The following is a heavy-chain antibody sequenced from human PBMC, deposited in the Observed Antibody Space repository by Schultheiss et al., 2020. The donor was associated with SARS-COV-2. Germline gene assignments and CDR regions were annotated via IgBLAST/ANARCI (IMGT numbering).Heavy chain of an antibody. CDR2: IYYSGST. CDR1: GGSISSGGYY. CDR3: ARDWSARYGMDV. V-gene: IGHV4-31*02. D-gene: IGHD5-18*01. Sequence: SETLSLTCTVSGGSISSGGYYWSWIRQHPGKGLEWIGYIYYSGSTYYTPSLKSRVTISVDTSKNQFSLKLSSVTAADTAVYYCARDWSARYGMDVWGQGTTVTVSS. J-gene: IGHJ6*02.